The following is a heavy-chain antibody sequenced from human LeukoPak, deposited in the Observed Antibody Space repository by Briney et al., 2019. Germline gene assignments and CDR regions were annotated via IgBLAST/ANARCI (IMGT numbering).Heavy chain of an antibody. CDR3: ARVYCSGGNCYHFDY. Sequence: SETLSLTCTVSGGSISNHYCSWIRQPAGKGLEWIGRIYSSGTTDYNPSLKSRVVMSVDTSKNQVSLKLSAVTAADTAAYYCARVYCSGGNCYHFDYWGQGTLVTVSS. CDR2: IYSSGTT. D-gene: IGHD2-15*01. V-gene: IGHV4-4*07. CDR1: GGSISNHY. J-gene: IGHJ4*02.